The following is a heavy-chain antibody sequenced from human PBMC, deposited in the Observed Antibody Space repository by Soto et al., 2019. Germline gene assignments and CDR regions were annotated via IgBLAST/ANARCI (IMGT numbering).Heavy chain of an antibody. V-gene: IGHV3-9*01. Sequence: GGSLRLSCAASGFTFDDYAMHWVRQAPGKGLEWVSGISWNSGSIGYADSVRGRFTISRDNSKNTLYLQMNSLSAEDTAIYYCARGIVGRYHLEYWGHGTQVTVSS. J-gene: IGHJ4*01. CDR1: GFTFDDYA. CDR2: ISWNSGSI. CDR3: ARGIVGRYHLEY. D-gene: IGHD2-2*01.